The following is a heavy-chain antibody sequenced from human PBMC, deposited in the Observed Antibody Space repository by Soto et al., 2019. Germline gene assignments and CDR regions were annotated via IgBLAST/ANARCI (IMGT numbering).Heavy chain of an antibody. D-gene: IGHD2-15*01. Sequence: EVQLVESGGGLVQPGGSLRLSCAASGFTVSSNYMSWVRQAPGKGLEWVSVIYSGGSTNYADSVQGRFTISRDNTKNTLYLQMNSLRAEDTAVYYCAREGVVAASDWGQGTLVTVSS. CDR1: GFTVSSNY. V-gene: IGHV3-66*01. J-gene: IGHJ4*02. CDR2: IYSGGST. CDR3: AREGVVAASD.